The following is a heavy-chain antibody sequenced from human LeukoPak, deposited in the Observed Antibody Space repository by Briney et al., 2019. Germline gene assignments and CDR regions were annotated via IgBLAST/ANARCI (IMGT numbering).Heavy chain of an antibody. CDR2: IRSTTYGGTT. CDR3: NRYSSGWYNSDY. CDR1: GFTFGDDA. J-gene: IGHJ4*02. Sequence: PGGSLRLSCTASGFTFGDDAMSWLRQAPGKGLEWVGFIRSTTYGGTTEYAASVKGRFTISRDDSKSIAYLQMNSLKTEDTAVYYCNRYSSGWYNSDYWGQGTLVTVSS. V-gene: IGHV3-49*03. D-gene: IGHD6-19*01.